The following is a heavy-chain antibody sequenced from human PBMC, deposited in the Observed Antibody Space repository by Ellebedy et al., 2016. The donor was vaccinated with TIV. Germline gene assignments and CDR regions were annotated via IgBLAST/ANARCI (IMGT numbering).Heavy chain of an antibody. CDR1: GFTFRNDW. CDR3: VRARPYCGGDCFSFGN. V-gene: IGHV3-74*01. CDR2: MNSDGSST. D-gene: IGHD2-21*02. Sequence: GESLKISXAASGFTFRNDWMHWVRQAPGKGLVWVSRMNSDGSSTNYADSVKGQFTISRDNAKNTLYLQMHSLRAEDTAVYYCVRARPYCGGDCFSFGNWGQGSLVTVSS. J-gene: IGHJ4*02.